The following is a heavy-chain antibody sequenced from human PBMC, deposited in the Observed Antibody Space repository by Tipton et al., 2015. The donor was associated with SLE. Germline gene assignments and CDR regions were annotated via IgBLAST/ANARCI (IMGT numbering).Heavy chain of an antibody. J-gene: IGHJ6*02. CDR2: IYHSGST. Sequence: TLSLTCTVSGGSISSYYWSWIRQPPGKGLEWIGYIYHSGSTNYNPSLKSRVTMSVDTSKNQFSLKLSSVTAADTAVYYCARHEATYYYDSSGDSMDVWGQGTTVTVSS. V-gene: IGHV4-59*08. D-gene: IGHD3-22*01. CDR3: ARHEATYYYDSSGDSMDV. CDR1: GGSISSYY.